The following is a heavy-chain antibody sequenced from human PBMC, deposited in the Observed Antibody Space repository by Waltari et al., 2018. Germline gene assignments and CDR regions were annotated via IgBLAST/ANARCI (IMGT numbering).Heavy chain of an antibody. CDR3: ARVVGSGYYYTPFDY. D-gene: IGHD3-22*01. CDR2: IWYDGSNK. J-gene: IGHJ4*02. Sequence: QVQLVESGGGVVQPGRSLRLSCAASGFTFSSYGMPWVRQAPGKGLEWVAVIWYDGSNKYYADSVKGRFTISRDNSKNTLYLQMNSLRAEDTAVYYCARVVGSGYYYTPFDYWGQGTLVTVSS. V-gene: IGHV3-33*01. CDR1: GFTFSSYG.